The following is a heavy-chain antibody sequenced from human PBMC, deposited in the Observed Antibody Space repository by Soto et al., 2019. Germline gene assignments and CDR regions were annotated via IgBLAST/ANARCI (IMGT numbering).Heavy chain of an antibody. D-gene: IGHD2-2*01. CDR1: GFTFSSYG. V-gene: IGHV3-33*01. J-gene: IGHJ6*03. Sequence: PGGSLRLSCAASGFTFSSYGMHWVRQAPGKGLEWVAVIWYDGSNRYYADSVKGRFTISRDNSKNTLYLQMNSLRAEDTAVYYCARGGGPAYYYMDVWGKGTTVTVSS. CDR3: ARGGGPAYYYMDV. CDR2: IWYDGSNR.